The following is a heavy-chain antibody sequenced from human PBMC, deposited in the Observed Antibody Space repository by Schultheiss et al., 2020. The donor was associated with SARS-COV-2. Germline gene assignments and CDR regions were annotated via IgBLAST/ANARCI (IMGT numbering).Heavy chain of an antibody. CDR2: IYYSGST. D-gene: IGHD3-22*01. Sequence: SQTLSLTCTVSGGSISSYYWSWIRQPPGKGLEWIGSIYYSGSTNYNPSLKSRVTISVDTSKNQFSLKLSSVTAADTAVYYCARVNYYDSSGYYYFDYWGQGTLVTVSS. CDR3: ARVNYYDSSGYYYFDY. V-gene: IGHV4-59*12. J-gene: IGHJ4*02. CDR1: GGSISSYY.